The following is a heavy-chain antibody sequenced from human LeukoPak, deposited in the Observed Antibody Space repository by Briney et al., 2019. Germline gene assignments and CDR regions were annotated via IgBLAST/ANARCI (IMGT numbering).Heavy chain of an antibody. CDR2: INPDGSSS. Sequence: GGSLRLSCAASGFTFSNYWMHWVRQAPGKGLEWVSRINPDGSSSSYADSVKGRFTMSRDNAKSMVYLQMDGLRAEDTAVFSCVRQAVSGDSGIAYWGRGVLVTVSP. CDR1: GFTFSNYW. CDR3: VRQAVSGDSGIAY. V-gene: IGHV3-74*01. D-gene: IGHD4-17*01. J-gene: IGHJ4*02.